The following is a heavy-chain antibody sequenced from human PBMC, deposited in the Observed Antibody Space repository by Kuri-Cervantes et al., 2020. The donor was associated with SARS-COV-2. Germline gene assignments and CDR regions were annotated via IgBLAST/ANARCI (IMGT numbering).Heavy chain of an antibody. CDR2: IDVGRGNT. V-gene: IGHV1-58*02. D-gene: IGHD2-15*01. CDR3: AADGVAGPYGMDG. J-gene: IGHJ6*02. Sequence: SVKVSCKASGFTFTSSAMQWVRQARRQRLEWIGWIDVGRGNTNYAQKFQERVTIARDMSTSTAYMDLSSLRSEDTAVYYWAADGVAGPYGMDGWGQGTTVTVSS. CDR1: GFTFTSSA.